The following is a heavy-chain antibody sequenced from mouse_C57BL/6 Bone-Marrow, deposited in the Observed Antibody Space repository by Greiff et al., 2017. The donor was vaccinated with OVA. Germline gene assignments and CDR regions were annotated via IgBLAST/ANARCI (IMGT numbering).Heavy chain of an antibody. Sequence: QVQLQQPGAELVKPGASVKMSCKASGYTFTSYWITWVKQRPGQGLEWIGDIYPGSGSTNYNEKFKSKATLTVDTSSSTAYMQLSSLTSEDSAVYYCARADGKSRGDFDYWGQDPTLTVSS. J-gene: IGHJ2*01. CDR1: GYTFTSYW. CDR3: ARADGKSRGDFDY. V-gene: IGHV1-55*01. CDR2: IYPGSGST.